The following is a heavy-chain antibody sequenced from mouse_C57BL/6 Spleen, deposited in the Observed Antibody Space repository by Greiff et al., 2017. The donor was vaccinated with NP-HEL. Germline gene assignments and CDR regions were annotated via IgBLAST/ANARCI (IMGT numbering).Heavy chain of an antibody. J-gene: IGHJ3*01. D-gene: IGHD2-12*01. CDR1: GYSITSGYY. V-gene: IGHV3-6*01. Sequence: EVKLQESGPGLVKPSQSLSLTCSVTGYSITSGYYWNWIRQFPGNKLEWMGYISYDGSNNYNPSLKNRISITRDTSKNQFFLKLNSVTTEDTATYYCARDRGYSPFFFAYWGQGTLVTVSA. CDR2: ISYDGSN. CDR3: ARDRGYSPFFFAY.